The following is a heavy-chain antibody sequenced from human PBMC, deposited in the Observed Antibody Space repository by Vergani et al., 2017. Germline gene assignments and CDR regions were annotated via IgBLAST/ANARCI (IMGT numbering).Heavy chain of an antibody. J-gene: IGHJ4*02. CDR3: AKDPYYDDSSGLFDD. Sequence: QVQLVESGGGVVQPGRSLRLSCAASGFTFSSYGMHWVRQAPGKGLEWVAVISYDGSNKYYADSVKGRFTISRDNSKNTLYLQMNSLRAEDTAVYYCAKDPYYDDSSGLFDDGGQGTLVTVSS. D-gene: IGHD3-22*01. CDR2: ISYDGSNK. V-gene: IGHV3-30*18. CDR1: GFTFSSYG.